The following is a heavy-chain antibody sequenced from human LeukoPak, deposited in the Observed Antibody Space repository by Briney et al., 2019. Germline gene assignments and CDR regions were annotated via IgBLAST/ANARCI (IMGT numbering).Heavy chain of an antibody. CDR2: ISGSGGST. J-gene: IGHJ4*02. V-gene: IGHV3-23*01. CDR3: AKDTPVPGISRKFDY. D-gene: IGHD6-19*01. Sequence: PGGSLRLSCAASGFTFSSHAMSWVRQAPGKGLEWVSAISGSGGSTYYAESVKGRFTISRDNSKNTLSLQMNSLRAEDAAVYYCAKDTPVPGISRKFDYWGQGTLVTVSS. CDR1: GFTFSSHA.